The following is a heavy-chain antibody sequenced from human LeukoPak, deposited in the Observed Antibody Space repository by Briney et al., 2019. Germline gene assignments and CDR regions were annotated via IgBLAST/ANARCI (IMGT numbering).Heavy chain of an antibody. CDR3: ASYDSSGAFDY. V-gene: IGHV4-59*01. Sequence: SETLSLTCTVSGGSISSYYWSWIRQPPGKGLEWSGYIYYSGSTNYNPSLKSRVTISVDTSKNQFSLKLSSVTAADTAVYYCASYDSSGAFDYWGQGTLVTVSS. CDR2: IYYSGST. D-gene: IGHD3-22*01. CDR1: GGSISSYY. J-gene: IGHJ4*02.